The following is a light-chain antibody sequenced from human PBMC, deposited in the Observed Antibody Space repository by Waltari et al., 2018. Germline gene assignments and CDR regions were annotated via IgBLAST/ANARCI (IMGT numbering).Light chain of an antibody. Sequence: DIVMTQSPLSLPVTPGEPASISCRSSQSLLHSIGYNYLDWYLQKPGQSPHLLIYLSSNRASGVPVRFSGSGSGTDFTLKISRVEAEDVGVYYCMQTLQTPYTFGQGTELEIK. CDR3: MQTLQTPYT. J-gene: IGKJ2*01. CDR2: LSS. CDR1: QSLLHSIGYNY. V-gene: IGKV2-28*01.